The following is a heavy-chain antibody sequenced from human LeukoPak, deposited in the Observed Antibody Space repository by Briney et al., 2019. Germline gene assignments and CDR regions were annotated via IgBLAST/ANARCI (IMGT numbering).Heavy chain of an antibody. Sequence: ASVKVSCKASGYTFTSYYMHWVRQAPGQGMEWMGIINPSGGSRSYAQKFQGRVSITRETYRSTVYMELSSLRSEDTAVYYCASVVSDAFDIWGQGTMVTVSS. CDR2: INPSGGSR. CDR3: ASVVSDAFDI. V-gene: IGHV1-46*03. J-gene: IGHJ3*02. D-gene: IGHD2-15*01. CDR1: GYTFTSYY.